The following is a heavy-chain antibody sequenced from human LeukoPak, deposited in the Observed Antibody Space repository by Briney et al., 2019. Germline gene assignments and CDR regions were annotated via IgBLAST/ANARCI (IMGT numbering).Heavy chain of an antibody. CDR2: MNPNSGNT. V-gene: IGHV1-8*01. Sequence: ASVKVSCKASGYTFTSYDINWVRQATGQGLEWMGWMNPNSGNTGYAQKFQGRVTMTRNTSISTAYMELSSLRSEDTAVYYCARATTVVTPFDYWGQGTLVTASS. J-gene: IGHJ4*02. CDR1: GYTFTSYD. D-gene: IGHD4-17*01. CDR3: ARATTVVTPFDY.